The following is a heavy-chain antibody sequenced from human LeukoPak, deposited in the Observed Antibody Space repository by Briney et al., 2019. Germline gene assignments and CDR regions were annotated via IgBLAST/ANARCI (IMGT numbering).Heavy chain of an antibody. D-gene: IGHD4-17*01. CDR3: AKFGDHMPDAFDI. V-gene: IGHV3-53*01. CDR2: VSSGGDA. CDR1: VFTVTANS. J-gene: IGHJ3*02. Sequence: GSLRLSCAASVFTVTANSMNWVRQAPGKGLEWVSRVSSGGDAFYADSVKGRFTISRDTSKNTVFLQMDSLRAEDTAVYYCAKFGDHMPDAFDIWGQGTMVTVAA.